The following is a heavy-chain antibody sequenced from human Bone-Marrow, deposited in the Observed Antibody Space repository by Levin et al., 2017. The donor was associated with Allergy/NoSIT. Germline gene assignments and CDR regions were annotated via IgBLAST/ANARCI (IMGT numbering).Heavy chain of an antibody. Sequence: AASVKVSCKASGYTFTDYDINWVRQARGQGLEWMGWMNPHSGNTGYAQRFQGRVTMTRTTSISVASMELSSLTSEDTAVYYCARRYSSGWDKGAFDVWGQGTMVNVSS. D-gene: IGHD6-19*01. V-gene: IGHV1-8*01. CDR2: MNPHSGNT. CDR1: GYTFTDYD. CDR3: ARRYSSGWDKGAFDV. J-gene: IGHJ3*01.